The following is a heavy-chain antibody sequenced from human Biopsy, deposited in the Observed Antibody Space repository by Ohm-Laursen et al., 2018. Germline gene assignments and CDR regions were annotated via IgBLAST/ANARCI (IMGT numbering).Heavy chain of an antibody. CDR1: GFSFEDYG. V-gene: IGHV3-9*01. CDR2: ISWQSATR. CDR3: VKDKDFRDAFDI. J-gene: IGHJ3*02. Sequence: LTLTCAVSGFSFEDYGMHWVRQAPGKGLEWVSSISWQSATRNYADSVKGRFAISRDNAKKSLYLEVDSLRDEDTALYYCVKDKDFRDAFDIWGQGTMVTVSS. D-gene: IGHD3-3*01.